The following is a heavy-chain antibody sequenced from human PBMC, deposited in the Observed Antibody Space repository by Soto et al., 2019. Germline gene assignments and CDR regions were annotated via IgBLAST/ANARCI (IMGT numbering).Heavy chain of an antibody. J-gene: IGHJ4*02. CDR1: GYTFTSYY. CDR3: ARDRGGSYKGRGHYFDY. V-gene: IGHV1-46*01. Sequence: QVQLVQSGAEVKKPGASVKVSCKASGYTFTSYYMHWVRQAPGQGLEWMGIINPSGGSTSYAQKFQGRVTMTRDTSTSTVYMEMSSLRSEGTTVYYCARDRGGSYKGRGHYFDYWGQGTLVTVSS. CDR2: INPSGGST. D-gene: IGHD1-26*01.